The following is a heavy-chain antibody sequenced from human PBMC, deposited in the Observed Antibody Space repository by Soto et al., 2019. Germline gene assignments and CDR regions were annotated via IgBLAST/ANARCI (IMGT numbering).Heavy chain of an antibody. D-gene: IGHD2-2*01. V-gene: IGHV4-39*01. J-gene: IGHJ4*02. Sequence: QLQLQESGPGLVKPSETLSLTCTVSGGSISSRSFYWGWIRQPPGMGLEWIGSIYYSGSTDYDPSLKRRLSISVDTSKNQFSLRLSSVTAADTAVYYCASRSSYCRHTTCDEDYFDYWGQGILVTVSS. CDR2: IYYSGST. CDR3: ASRSSYCRHTTCDEDYFDY. CDR1: GGSISSRSFY.